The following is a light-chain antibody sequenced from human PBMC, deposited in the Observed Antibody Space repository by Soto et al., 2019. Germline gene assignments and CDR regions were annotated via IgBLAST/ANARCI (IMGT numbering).Light chain of an antibody. Sequence: QSVLTQPASVSGSPEQSITISCTGTSSDIGTYNLVSWYQQHPGKAPKLIIYEGSERPSGVSNRFSGSKFGNTASLTISGLLPEDEADYYCCSYAGSSNVFGTGTKLTVL. J-gene: IGLJ1*01. CDR3: CSYAGSSNV. CDR1: SSDIGTYNL. CDR2: EGS. V-gene: IGLV2-23*03.